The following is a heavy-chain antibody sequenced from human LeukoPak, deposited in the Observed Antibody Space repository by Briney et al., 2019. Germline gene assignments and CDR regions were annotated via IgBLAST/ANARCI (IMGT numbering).Heavy chain of an antibody. Sequence: SETLSLTCTVPGGSISSGDYYWSWIRQPPGKGLEWIGYIYYSGSTYYNPSLKSRVTISVDTSKNQFSLKLSSVTAADTAVYYCARVTSGDYVGYWGQGTLVTVSS. CDR1: GGSISSGDYY. V-gene: IGHV4-30-4*01. D-gene: IGHD4-17*01. J-gene: IGHJ4*02. CDR3: ARVTSGDYVGY. CDR2: IYYSGST.